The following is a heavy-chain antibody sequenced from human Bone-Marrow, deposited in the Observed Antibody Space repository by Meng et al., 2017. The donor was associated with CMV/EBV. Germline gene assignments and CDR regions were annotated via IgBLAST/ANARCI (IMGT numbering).Heavy chain of an antibody. CDR3: ARVVENYSSSWPSGMDV. J-gene: IGHJ6*02. D-gene: IGHD6-13*01. CDR2: ISDSGDRT. Sequence: GESLKISCAASGFTFSGYAMSWVRQAPGRGLEYVSAISDSGDRTYYADSVRGRFTISRDNSKNTLYLQMNSLRAEDTAVYYCARVVENYSSSWPSGMDVWGQGTTVTVSS. CDR1: GFTFSGYA. V-gene: IGHV3-23*01.